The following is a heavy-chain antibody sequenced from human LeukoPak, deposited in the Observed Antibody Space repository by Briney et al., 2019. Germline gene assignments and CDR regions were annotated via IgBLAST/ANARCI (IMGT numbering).Heavy chain of an antibody. D-gene: IGHD6-19*01. Sequence: SETLSLTCAVYGGSFNGYYWSWIRQPPGKGLEWIGEINHSGSTNYNPSLKSRVTISVDTSKNQFSLKLSSVTAADTAVYYCARGAIAVAGSFDYWGQGTLVTVSS. CDR2: INHSGST. CDR1: GGSFNGYY. J-gene: IGHJ4*02. V-gene: IGHV4-34*01. CDR3: ARGAIAVAGSFDY.